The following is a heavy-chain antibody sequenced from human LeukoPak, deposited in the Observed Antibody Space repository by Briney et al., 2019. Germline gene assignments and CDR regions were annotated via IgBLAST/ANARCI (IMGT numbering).Heavy chain of an antibody. CDR1: RFTFGTYG. J-gene: IGHJ3*02. Sequence: GGSLRLSCAASRFTFGTYGMNWVRQAPGKGLEWVSSISSSGSYIYYADSVKGRFTISRDNAKDSLYLQMNSLRAEDTAVYYCARDFIVATTRPDAFDIWGQGTMVTVSS. CDR3: ARDFIVATTRPDAFDI. D-gene: IGHD5-12*01. CDR2: ISSSGSYI. V-gene: IGHV3-21*01.